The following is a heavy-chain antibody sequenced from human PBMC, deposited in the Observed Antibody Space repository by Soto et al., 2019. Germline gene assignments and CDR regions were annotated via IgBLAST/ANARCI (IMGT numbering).Heavy chain of an antibody. CDR2: INHSGST. D-gene: IGHD2-2*01. CDR3: ARGQVVVVPAADYYGMDV. J-gene: IGHJ6*02. V-gene: IGHV4-34*01. CDR1: GGSFSGYY. Sequence: SETLSLTCAVYGGSFSGYYWSWIRQPPGKGLEWIGEINHSGSTNYNPSLKSRVTISVDTSKNQFSLKLSSVTAADTAVYYCARGQVVVVPAADYYGMDVWGQGTTITVSS.